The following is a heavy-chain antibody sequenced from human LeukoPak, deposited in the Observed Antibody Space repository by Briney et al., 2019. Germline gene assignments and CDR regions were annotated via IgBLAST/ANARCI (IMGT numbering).Heavy chain of an antibody. CDR1: GFSFNNYA. D-gene: IGHD1-26*01. CDR2: ISETGDYT. Sequence: GGSLRLSCAASGFSFNNYAMNWVRQAPGQGLEWVSTISETGDYTYYAGSVKGRFTISRDNSKNTLYLQMNSLRAEDTAVYYCAKDLYKWEESHYWGQGTLVTVSS. J-gene: IGHJ4*02. V-gene: IGHV3-23*01. CDR3: AKDLYKWEESHY.